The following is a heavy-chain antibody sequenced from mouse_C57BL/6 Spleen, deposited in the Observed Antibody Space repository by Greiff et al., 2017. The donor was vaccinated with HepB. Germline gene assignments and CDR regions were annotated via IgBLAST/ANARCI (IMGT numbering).Heavy chain of an antibody. CDR1: GYTFTSYW. CDR3: AREEYYGPHYFDY. J-gene: IGHJ2*01. D-gene: IGHD1-1*01. CDR2: IYPGSGST. Sequence: QVQLQQPGAELVKPGASVKMSCKASGYTFTSYWITWVKQRPGQGLEWIGDIYPGSGSTNYNEKFKSKATLTVDTSSSTAYMEHSSLTSEDSAVYYCAREEYYGPHYFDYWGQGTTLTVSS. V-gene: IGHV1-55*01.